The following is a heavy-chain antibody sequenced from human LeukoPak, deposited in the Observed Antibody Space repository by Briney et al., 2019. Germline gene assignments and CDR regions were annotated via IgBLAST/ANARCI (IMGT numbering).Heavy chain of an antibody. V-gene: IGHV3-74*01. CDR1: GFSFSVYW. CDR2: IKTDGSIT. CDR3: ARESSSWSIYYYYYMDV. D-gene: IGHD6-13*01. J-gene: IGHJ6*03. Sequence: GGSLRLSCAASGFSFSVYWMHWVRQAPGKGPVWVSRIKTDGSITDYADFVKGRFTISRDNAKNTLYLQMNSLRAEDTTVYYCARESSSWSIYYYYYMDVWGKGTTVTVSS.